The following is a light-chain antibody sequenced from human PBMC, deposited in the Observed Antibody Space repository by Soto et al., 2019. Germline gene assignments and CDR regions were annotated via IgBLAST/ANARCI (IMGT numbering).Light chain of an antibody. Sequence: QPVLTQPASVSGSPGQSITFSCTGTSSDVGGYNYVSWYQQHPGKAPKLMIYEVSNRPSGVSNRFSGSKSGNTASLTISGLQAEDEADYYCSSYTSSSTLVFGEGTKLTVL. CDR2: EVS. J-gene: IGLJ2*01. CDR1: SSDVGGYNY. V-gene: IGLV2-14*01. CDR3: SSYTSSSTLV.